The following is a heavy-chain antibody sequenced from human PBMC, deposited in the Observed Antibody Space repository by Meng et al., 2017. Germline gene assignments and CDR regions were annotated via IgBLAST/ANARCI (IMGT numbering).Heavy chain of an antibody. D-gene: IGHD3-10*01. V-gene: IGHV3-15*01. CDR3: TTAPDYGSGSCDY. J-gene: IGHJ4*02. Sequence: GESLKISCAASGFTFSNAWMSWVRLAPGKGLEWVGRIKSKTDGGTTDYAAPVKGRFTISRDDSKNTLYLQMNSLKTEDTAVYYCTTAPDYGSGSCDYWGQGTLVTVSS. CDR1: GFTFSNAW. CDR2: IKSKTDGGTT.